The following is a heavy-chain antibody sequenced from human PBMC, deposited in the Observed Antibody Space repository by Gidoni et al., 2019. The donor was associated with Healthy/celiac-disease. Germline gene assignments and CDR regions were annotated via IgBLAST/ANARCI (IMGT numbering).Heavy chain of an antibody. CDR1: GFTFDDYA. D-gene: IGHD6-13*01. CDR2: ISWNSGSI. V-gene: IGHV3-9*01. CDR3: AKDREGQLGPYYFDY. J-gene: IGHJ4*02. Sequence: EVQLVESGGGLVQPGRSLRLSCAASGFTFDDYAMHWVRQAPGKGLEWVSGISWNSGSIGYADSVKGRFTISRDNAKNSLYLQMNSLRAEDTALYYCAKDREGQLGPYYFDYWGQGTLVTVSS.